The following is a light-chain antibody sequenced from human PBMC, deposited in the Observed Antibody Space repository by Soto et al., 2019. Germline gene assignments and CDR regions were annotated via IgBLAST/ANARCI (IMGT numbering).Light chain of an antibody. CDR3: HQRSNWPLT. Sequence: EVVLTQSPDTLSLSPGGSATHSCRASQSVSSYLAWYQQRPGQALRLLIYDVSKRATGIPARFSGSGSRTDFTLTITSLEHEDFAIYFCHQRSNWPLTFGGGTKLEIK. J-gene: IGKJ4*01. CDR2: DVS. V-gene: IGKV3-11*01. CDR1: QSVSSY.